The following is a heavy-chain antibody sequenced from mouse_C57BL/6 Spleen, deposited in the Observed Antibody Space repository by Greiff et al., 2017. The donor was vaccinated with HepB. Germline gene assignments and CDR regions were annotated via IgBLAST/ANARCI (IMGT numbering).Heavy chain of an antibody. V-gene: IGHV1-9*01. J-gene: IGHJ2*01. CDR2: ILPGSGST. CDR1: GYTFTGYW. CDR3: ANWVFDD. Sequence: VVEPGASVKLSCQATGYTFTGYWIAWVKQRPGHGLEWIGEILPGSGSTNYNEKFKGKATFTADTSSNTAYMQLSSLTTEDSAIYYCANWVFDDWGQGTTLTVSS.